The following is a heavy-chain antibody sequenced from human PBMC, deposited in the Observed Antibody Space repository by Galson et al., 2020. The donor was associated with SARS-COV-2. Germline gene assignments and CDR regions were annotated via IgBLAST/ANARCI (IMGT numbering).Heavy chain of an antibody. J-gene: IGHJ4*02. Sequence: SETLSLTCAVSGGSISSGGYSWSWIRQPPGKGLEWIGYIYHSGSTYYNPSLKSRVTISVDRSKNQFSLKLSSVTAADTAVYYCARERQRPSYYFDYWGQGTLVTVSS. V-gene: IGHV4-30-2*01. D-gene: IGHD3-16*02. CDR1: GGSISSGGYS. CDR3: ARERQRPSYYFDY. CDR2: IYHSGST.